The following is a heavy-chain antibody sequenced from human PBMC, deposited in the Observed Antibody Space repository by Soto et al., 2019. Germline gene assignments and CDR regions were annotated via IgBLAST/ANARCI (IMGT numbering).Heavy chain of an antibody. D-gene: IGHD2-15*01. V-gene: IGHV6-1*01. CDR1: GDSLSSNGVA. Sequence: SQTLSLTCAISGDSLSSNGVAWNCIGHSPSRGLEWLGRTFYRSKWSNDYAESVKSRITINPDTSKNQFSLQLNSVTPEDTAVYFCARGINSAFDSWGRGTLVTVSS. CDR3: ARGINSAFDS. CDR2: TFYRSKWSN. J-gene: IGHJ4*02.